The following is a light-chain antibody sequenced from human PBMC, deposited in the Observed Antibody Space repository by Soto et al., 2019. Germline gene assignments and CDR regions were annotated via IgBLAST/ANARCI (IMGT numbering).Light chain of an antibody. CDR2: KAS. J-gene: IGKJ1*01. CDR3: QQYKSFPPA. Sequence: DIQMTQSPSTLSASVGDRVTITCRASQSVNTGLAWYQQKPGKAPKHLIYKASNLEGGVPLRFGGRGSGTEFTLTFGSLQPDDFATYYCQQYKSFPPAFGQGTKVEI. CDR1: QSVNTG. V-gene: IGKV1-5*03.